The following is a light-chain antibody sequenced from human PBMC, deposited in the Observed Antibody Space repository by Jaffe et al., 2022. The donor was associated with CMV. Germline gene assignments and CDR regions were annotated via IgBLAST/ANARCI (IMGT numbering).Light chain of an antibody. CDR1: TLGSRY. J-gene: IGLJ2*01. CDR3: QAWDSGSNVV. V-gene: IGLV3-1*01. Sequence: SYELTQPPSVSVSPGQTASITCSGDTLGSRYVCWYQQRPGQSPVLVIYQDRKRPSGIPERFSGSNSGNTATLTISGTQAMDEADYYCQAWDSGSNVVFGGGTKLTVL. CDR2: QDR.